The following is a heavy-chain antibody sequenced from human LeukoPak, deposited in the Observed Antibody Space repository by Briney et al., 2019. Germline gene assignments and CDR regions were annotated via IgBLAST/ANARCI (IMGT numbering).Heavy chain of an antibody. CDR1: GYTFTSYA. V-gene: IGHV1-3*03. CDR3: ARKGSGYSSSSHWFDP. J-gene: IGHJ5*02. D-gene: IGHD6-6*01. Sequence: ASVKVSCKASGYTFTSYAMHWVRQAPGQRLEWMGWINAGNGNTKYSQEFQGRVTMTRDMSTSTVYMELSSLRSEDTAVYYCARKGSGYSSSSHWFDPWGQGTLVTVSS. CDR2: INAGNGNT.